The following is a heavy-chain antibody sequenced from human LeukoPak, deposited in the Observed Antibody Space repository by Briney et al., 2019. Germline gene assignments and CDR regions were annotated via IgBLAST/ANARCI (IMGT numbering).Heavy chain of an antibody. V-gene: IGHV3-66*01. CDR1: GFTVSTYY. D-gene: IGHD3-9*01. J-gene: IGHJ4*02. CDR3: VAYYDILTGYKY. Sequence: GGSLRLSCAVSGFTVSTYYMTWVRQAPGQGLEWVSVIYSGGSTYYAASVKGRFTISRDNAKNTLYLQMNSLRAEDTAVYYCVAYYDILTGYKYWGQGTLVTVSS. CDR2: IYSGGST.